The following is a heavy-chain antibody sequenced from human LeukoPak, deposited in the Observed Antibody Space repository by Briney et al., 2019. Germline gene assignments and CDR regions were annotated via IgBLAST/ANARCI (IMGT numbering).Heavy chain of an antibody. Sequence: PPETLSLTCTVSGGSISSYYWSWIRQPPGKGLEWIGYISYSGNTNYNPSLKSRVTISVDTSKNQFSLKLNSVTAADTAVYYCASGSDRYAFDMWGQGTMVTVFS. CDR2: ISYSGNT. J-gene: IGHJ3*02. D-gene: IGHD3-10*01. CDR3: ASGSDRYAFDM. CDR1: GGSISSYY. V-gene: IGHV4-59*08.